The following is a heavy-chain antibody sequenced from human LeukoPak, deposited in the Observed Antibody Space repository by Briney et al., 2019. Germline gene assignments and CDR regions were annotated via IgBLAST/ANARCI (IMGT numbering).Heavy chain of an antibody. CDR1: GNYW. J-gene: IGHJ5*02. D-gene: IGHD6-19*01. Sequence: PGGSLRLSCAASGNYWMHWVRQAPGKGLVWVSHINSDGSWTGYADSVKGRFTISKDNAKNSLYLQMNSLRAEDTAVYYCARDLVVAGPVWFDPWGQGTLVTVSS. V-gene: IGHV3-74*01. CDR2: INSDGSWT. CDR3: ARDLVVAGPVWFDP.